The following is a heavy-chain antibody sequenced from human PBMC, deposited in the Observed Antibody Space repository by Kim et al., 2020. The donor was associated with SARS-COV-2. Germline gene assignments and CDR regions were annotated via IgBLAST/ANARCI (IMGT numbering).Heavy chain of an antibody. CDR3: ARSNYYGMDV. J-gene: IGHJ6*02. CDR1: GYTFTVYG. Sequence: ASVKVSCKPSGYTFTVYGINWVRQAPGQGLEWMGWINTNTGNPTYAQGFTGRFVFSLDTSVSTAYLQISSLEAEDTAVYYCARSNYYGMDVWGQGTTVTV. V-gene: IGHV7-4-1*02. CDR2: INTNTGNP.